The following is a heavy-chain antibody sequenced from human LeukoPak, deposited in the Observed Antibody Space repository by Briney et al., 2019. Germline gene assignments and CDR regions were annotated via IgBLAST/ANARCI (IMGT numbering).Heavy chain of an antibody. CDR2: ISSSSSTI. CDR3: AKGRWGLTINNFDL. Sequence: GGSLRLSCAASGFTFSSYSMNWVRQAPGKGLEWVSYISSSSSTIYYADSVKGRFTISRDSPKNTLYLQMNSLGGEDTALYYCAKGRWGLTINNFDLWGQGTMVTVSS. V-gene: IGHV3-48*01. D-gene: IGHD3/OR15-3a*01. J-gene: IGHJ3*01. CDR1: GFTFSSYS.